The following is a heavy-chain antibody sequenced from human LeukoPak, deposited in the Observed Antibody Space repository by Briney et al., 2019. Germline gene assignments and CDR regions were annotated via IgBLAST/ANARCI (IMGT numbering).Heavy chain of an antibody. CDR1: GGTLSSYA. V-gene: IGHV1-69*04. D-gene: IGHD3-10*01. CDR3: ARDSSQGVRGVIYNWFDP. Sequence: GSSVKVSCKASGGTLSSYAISWVRQAPGQGLEWMGRIIPILGIANYAQKFQGRVTITADKSTSTAYMELSSLRSEDTAVYYCARDSSQGVRGVIYNWFDPWGQGTLVTVSS. CDR2: IIPILGIA. J-gene: IGHJ5*02.